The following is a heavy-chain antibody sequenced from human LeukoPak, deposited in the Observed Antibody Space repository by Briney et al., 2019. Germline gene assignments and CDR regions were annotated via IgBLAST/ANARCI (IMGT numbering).Heavy chain of an antibody. V-gene: IGHV3-9*01. J-gene: IGHJ5*02. CDR1: GFTFDDYA. D-gene: IGHD2-15*01. CDR3: ARVSHRVVAATSDWFDP. CDR2: ISWNSGSI. Sequence: PGGSLRLSCAASGFTFDDYAMHWVRQAPGKGLEWVSGISWNSGSIGYVDSVKGRFTISRDNAKNSLYLQMNSLRAEDTAVYYCARVSHRVVAATSDWFDPWGQGTLVTVSS.